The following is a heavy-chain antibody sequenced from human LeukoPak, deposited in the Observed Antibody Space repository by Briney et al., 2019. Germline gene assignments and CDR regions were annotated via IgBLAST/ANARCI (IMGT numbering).Heavy chain of an antibody. CDR3: TRLCGGDCYRKWDWFDP. Sequence: GGSLKLSCAASGFTFSGSAMHWVRQASGKGLEWVGRIRSKANSYATAYAASVKGRFTISRDDSKNTAYLQMNSLKTEDTAVYYCTRLCGGDCYRKWDWFDPWGQGTLVTVSS. V-gene: IGHV3-73*01. CDR1: GFTFSGSA. J-gene: IGHJ5*02. CDR2: IRSKANSYAT. D-gene: IGHD2-21*01.